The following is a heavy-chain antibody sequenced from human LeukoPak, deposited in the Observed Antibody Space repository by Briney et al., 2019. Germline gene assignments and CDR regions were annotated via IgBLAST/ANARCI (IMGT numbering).Heavy chain of an antibody. CDR1: GDSVSSNSAA. CDR3: ARGVVTANTIYNWFDP. D-gene: IGHD2-21*02. J-gene: IGHJ5*02. V-gene: IGHV6-1*01. Sequence: SRTLSLTCAISGDSVSSNSAAWNWIRQSPSRGLEWLGRTYYRSKWYNDYAVSVKSRITINPDTSKNQFSLQLNSVTPEDTAVYYCARGVVTANTIYNWFDPWGQGTLVTVSS. CDR2: TYYRSKWYN.